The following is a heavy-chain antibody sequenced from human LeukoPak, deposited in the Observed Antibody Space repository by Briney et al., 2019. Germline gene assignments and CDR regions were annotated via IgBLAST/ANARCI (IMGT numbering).Heavy chain of an antibody. CDR1: GYTFTSYG. J-gene: IGHJ4*02. CDR3: ARDLSRGSGYFGTY. CDR2: ISGDNSNT. V-gene: IGHV1-18*01. D-gene: IGHD3-22*01. Sequence: ASVKVSCKASGYTFTSYGISWVRQAPGQGLEWMGWISGDNSNTNSAQRFQGRLTMTTGTSTNTAYMELRSLSSDDTAVYYCARDLSRGSGYFGTYWGQGTLVTVSS.